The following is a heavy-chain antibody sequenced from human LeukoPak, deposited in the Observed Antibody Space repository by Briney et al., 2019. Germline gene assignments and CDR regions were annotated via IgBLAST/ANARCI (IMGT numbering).Heavy chain of an antibody. D-gene: IGHD2-2*01. Sequence: PSETLSLTCTVSGGSISSSSYYWGWIRQPPGKGLVWVGRINYSGSTYYNPSLKSRVTISIDTSENQFSLNLSSVTAADMAVYYCARHWCTSTSCYSLFDYWGQGTLVTVSS. J-gene: IGHJ4*02. CDR3: ARHWCTSTSCYSLFDY. CDR2: INYSGST. V-gene: IGHV4-39*01. CDR1: GGSISSSSYY.